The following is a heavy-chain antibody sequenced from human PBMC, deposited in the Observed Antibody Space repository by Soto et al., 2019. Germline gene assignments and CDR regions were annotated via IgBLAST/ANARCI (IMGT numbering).Heavy chain of an antibody. Sequence: QLQLQESGPGLVKPSETLSLTCTVSGGSISSSSYYWGWIRQPPGKGLEWIGSIYYSGSTYYNPNLKIRVTISVDTSKNQFSLKLSSVTAAGTAVYYCARHSPRGDRSPPDYWGQGTLVTVSS. CDR3: ARHSPRGDRSPPDY. CDR2: IYYSGST. CDR1: GGSISSSSYY. J-gene: IGHJ4*02. V-gene: IGHV4-39*01. D-gene: IGHD3-10*01.